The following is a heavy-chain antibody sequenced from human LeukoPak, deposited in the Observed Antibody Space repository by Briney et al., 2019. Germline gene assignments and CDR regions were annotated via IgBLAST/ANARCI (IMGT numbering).Heavy chain of an antibody. Sequence: GGTLRLSCAASGFTFSTYGMSWVRQAPGKGLEWVSYISSSGSTIYYADSVKGRFTISRDNAKNSLYLQMNSLRAEDTAVYYCARELVRGVMFYWGQGTLVTVSS. CDR1: GFTFSTYG. V-gene: IGHV3-48*04. CDR3: ARELVRGVMFY. D-gene: IGHD3-10*01. J-gene: IGHJ4*02. CDR2: ISSSGSTI.